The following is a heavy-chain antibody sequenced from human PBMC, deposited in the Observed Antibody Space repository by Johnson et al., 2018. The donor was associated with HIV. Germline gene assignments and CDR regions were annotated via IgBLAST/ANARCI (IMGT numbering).Heavy chain of an antibody. CDR1: GFTFDDYA. V-gene: IGHV3-7*03. CDR3: AIPYYFDRGVYN. D-gene: IGHD3-22*01. J-gene: IGHJ3*01. CDR2: INQYGSEE. Sequence: VQLVESGGVVVQPGGSLRLSCAASGFTFDDYAMHWVRQAPGKGLQWVANINQYGSEEYYVDSVKGRFTISRDNAKNSMYLQMNSLRAEDTALYYCAIPYYFDRGVYNWGQGTMVTVSS.